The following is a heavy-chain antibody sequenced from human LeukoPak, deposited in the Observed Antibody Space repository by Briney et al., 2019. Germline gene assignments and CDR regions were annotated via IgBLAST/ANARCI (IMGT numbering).Heavy chain of an antibody. CDR2: IYYSGSI. Sequence: SETLSLTCTVSGGSISSYYWSWIRQPPGKGLEWIGYIYYSGSINYNPSLKSRVTISVDTSKNQFSLKLSSVTAADTAVYYCARDSVDIVATDNDAIDIWGQGTMVTVSS. CDR1: GGSISSYY. V-gene: IGHV4-59*01. J-gene: IGHJ3*02. D-gene: IGHD5-12*01. CDR3: ARDSVDIVATDNDAIDI.